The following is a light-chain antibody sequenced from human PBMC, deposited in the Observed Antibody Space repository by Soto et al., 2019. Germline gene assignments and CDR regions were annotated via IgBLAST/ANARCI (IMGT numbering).Light chain of an antibody. V-gene: IGKV3-15*01. CDR3: QQYNNWPRT. Sequence: EIVMTQSPATLSVSPGERATLSCRASQSLSSNLAWYQQRPGQAPRLLIYGASTRATGVPARFSVSGAGTEFTLTISSLQSEDFAVYYCQQYNNWPRTFGQGTKVDIK. J-gene: IGKJ1*01. CDR2: GAS. CDR1: QSLSSN.